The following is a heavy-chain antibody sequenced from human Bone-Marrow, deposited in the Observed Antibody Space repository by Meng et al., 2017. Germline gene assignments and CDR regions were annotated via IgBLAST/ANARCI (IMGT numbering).Heavy chain of an antibody. CDR2: ISSSGGST. CDR3: AKAGGYWFDP. Sequence: GESLKISCAASGFTFSSYAMSWVRQAPGKGLEWVSAISSSGGSTYYADSVKGRFTISRDNSKNTLYLQMNSLRAEDTTVYYCAKAGGYWFDPWGQGTLVTVSS. D-gene: IGHD3-10*01. CDR1: GFTFSSYA. V-gene: IGHV3-23*01. J-gene: IGHJ5*02.